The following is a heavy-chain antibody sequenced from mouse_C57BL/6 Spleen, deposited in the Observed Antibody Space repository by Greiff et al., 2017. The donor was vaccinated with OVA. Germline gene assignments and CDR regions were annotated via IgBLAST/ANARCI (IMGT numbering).Heavy chain of an antibody. CDR3: AREVPPDY. Sequence: QVQLQQSGAELVRPGTSVKVSCKASGYAFTNYLIEWVKQRPGQGLEWIGVINPGSGGTNYNEKFKGKATLTADKSSSTAYMQLSSLTSEDSAVYFCAREVPPDYWGQGTTLTVSS. CDR2: INPGSGGT. V-gene: IGHV1-54*01. CDR1: GYAFTNYL. J-gene: IGHJ2*01.